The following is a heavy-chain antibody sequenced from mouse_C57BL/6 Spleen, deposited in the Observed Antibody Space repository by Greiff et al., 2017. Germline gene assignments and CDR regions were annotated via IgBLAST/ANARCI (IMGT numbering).Heavy chain of an antibody. Sequence: VQLQQSGPELVKPGASVKISCKASGYAFSSSWMNWVKQRPGKGLEWIGRIYPGDGDTKYNGKFKGKATLTADTSSSTAYMQLSSLTSEDSAVYFCARPSYSNYEGFADWGQGTLVTVSA. J-gene: IGHJ3*01. CDR1: GYAFSSSW. CDR3: ARPSYSNYEGFAD. D-gene: IGHD2-5*01. CDR2: IYPGDGDT. V-gene: IGHV1-82*01.